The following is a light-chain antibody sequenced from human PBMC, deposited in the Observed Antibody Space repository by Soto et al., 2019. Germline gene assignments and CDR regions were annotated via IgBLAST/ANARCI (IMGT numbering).Light chain of an antibody. Sequence: EIVLTQSPGTLSLSPGEGATLYCRASQSVDSNYLAWYQKKPGQAPRLPIYGASSSATGIPDRFSGSGSGTDFTLTISRLEPEDFAVYYWQQYCSSRNTFGVGTKVEIK. CDR1: QSVDSNY. CDR3: QQYCSSRNT. CDR2: GAS. J-gene: IGKJ4*01. V-gene: IGKV3-20*01.